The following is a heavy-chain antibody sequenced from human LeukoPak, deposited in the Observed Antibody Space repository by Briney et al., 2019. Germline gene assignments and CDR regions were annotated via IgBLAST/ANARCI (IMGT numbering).Heavy chain of an antibody. J-gene: IGHJ4*02. CDR1: GGSFSGYY. Sequence: SETLSLTSAVYGGSFSGYYWNWIRQPPGKGLEWIGEINHSGSANYNPSLKSRVTISIDTSKNQFSLKLSSVTAADTAVFYCARGLSNSRRTLLGLDYWGQGTLVTVSS. V-gene: IGHV4-34*01. D-gene: IGHD3-16*01. CDR2: INHSGSA. CDR3: ARGLSNSRRTLLGLDY.